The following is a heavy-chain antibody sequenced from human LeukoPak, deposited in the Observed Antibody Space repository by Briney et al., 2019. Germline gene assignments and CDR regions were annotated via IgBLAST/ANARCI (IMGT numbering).Heavy chain of an antibody. V-gene: IGHV3-23*01. CDR3: AKFPTSGWYEEYLQH. D-gene: IGHD6-19*01. J-gene: IGHJ1*01. CDR1: GFTFSSYA. Sequence: GGSLRLSCAASGFTFSSYAMSWARQAPGKGLECVSGISGSGGSTYYADSVEGRFTISRDNSKNTLYLQMNSLRAEDTAVYYCAKFPTSGWYEEYLQHWGQGTLVTVSS. CDR2: ISGSGGST.